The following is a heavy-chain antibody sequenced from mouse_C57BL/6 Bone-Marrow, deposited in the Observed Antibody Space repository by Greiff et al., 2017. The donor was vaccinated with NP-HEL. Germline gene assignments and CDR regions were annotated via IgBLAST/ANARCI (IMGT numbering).Heavy chain of an antibody. V-gene: IGHV14-1*01. Sequence: EVQLQQSGAELVRPGASVKLSCTASGFNIKAYYMHWVKQRPEQGLEWIGRIDPEDGDTEYAPKFQGKATLTADTSSNTAYLQLSSLTSEDTAVYYCSTDYYGSSCFDDYWGQGTTLTVSS. D-gene: IGHD1-1*01. J-gene: IGHJ2*01. CDR3: STDYYGSSCFDDY. CDR2: IDPEDGDT. CDR1: GFNIKAYY.